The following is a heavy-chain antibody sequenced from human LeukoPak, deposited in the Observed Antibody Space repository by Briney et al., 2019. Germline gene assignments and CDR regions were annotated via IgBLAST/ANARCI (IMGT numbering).Heavy chain of an antibody. CDR3: ATSRGSYSRNWFDP. CDR2: INHSGST. CDR1: GGSFSGYY. D-gene: IGHD1-26*01. V-gene: IGHV4-34*01. Sequence: SETLSLTCAVYGGSFSGYYWSWIRQPPGKGLEWIGEINHSGSTNYNPSLKSRVTISVDTSKNQFSLKLSSVAAADTAVYYCATSRGSYSRNWFDPWGQGTLVTVSS. J-gene: IGHJ5*02.